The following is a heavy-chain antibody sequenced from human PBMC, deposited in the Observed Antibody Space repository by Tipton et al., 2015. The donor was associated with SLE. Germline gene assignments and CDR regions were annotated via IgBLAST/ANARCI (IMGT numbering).Heavy chain of an antibody. CDR1: GGSISSKSYY. J-gene: IGHJ4*02. CDR2: ISYSGST. Sequence: TLSLTCTVSGGSISSKSYYWGWIRQHPGKGLEWIGYISYSGSTYYTPSLESRVSISGDTSKNQFSLHLSSVTVADTAVYFCARIGGDYGGSPFDHWGQGTLVTVSS. CDR3: ARIGGDYGGSPFDH. D-gene: IGHD4/OR15-4a*01. V-gene: IGHV4-31*03.